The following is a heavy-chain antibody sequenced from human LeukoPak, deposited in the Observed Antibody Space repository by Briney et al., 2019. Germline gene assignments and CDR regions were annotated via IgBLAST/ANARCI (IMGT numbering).Heavy chain of an antibody. J-gene: IGHJ3*02. CDR3: ARDRSDILTGYNDAFDI. CDR2: IKLDGSEK. Sequence: TGGSLRLSCAASGFSFRTYWMSWVRQAPGKGLEWVATIKLDGSEKYYVDSVKGRFTISRDNAKTSLYLQVSSLRVDDTAVYFCARDRSDILTGYNDAFDIWGLGTVVTVSS. D-gene: IGHD3-9*01. CDR1: GFSFRTYW. V-gene: IGHV3-7*01.